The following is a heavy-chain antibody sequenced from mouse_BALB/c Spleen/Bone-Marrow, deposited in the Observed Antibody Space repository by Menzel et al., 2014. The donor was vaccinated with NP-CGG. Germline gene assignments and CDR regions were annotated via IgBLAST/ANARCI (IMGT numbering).Heavy chain of an antibody. CDR3: VRGNYGNYVDYFDF. J-gene: IGHJ2*01. V-gene: IGHV5-6-3*01. D-gene: IGHD2-1*01. CDR1: GFTFSSYG. Sequence: EVQGVESGGGLVQPGGSLKLSCAASGFTFSSYGMSWVRQTPDKRLELVATINSNGGSTYYPDSVKGRFTISRDTAKNTLYLQMSSLKSEETAMYYCVRGNYGNYVDYFDFWGQGTTLTDSS. CDR2: INSNGGST.